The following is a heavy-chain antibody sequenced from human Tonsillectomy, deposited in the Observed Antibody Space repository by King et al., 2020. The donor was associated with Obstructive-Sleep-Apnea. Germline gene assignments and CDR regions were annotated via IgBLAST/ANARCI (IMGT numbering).Heavy chain of an antibody. V-gene: IGHV4-34*01. CDR1: GGSFSGYF. CDR2: INHSGIT. Sequence: VQLQQWGAGLLKPSETLSLTCAVYGGSFSGYFWNWICQPPGKGLEWIGEINHSGITNYNPSLKSRVTMSVDTSKNQFSLKLTSVSAADTAVYFCARGDTYYYDSSVYYRTDAFDIWGQGTMVTVSS. CDR3: ARGDTYYYDSSVYYRTDAFDI. J-gene: IGHJ3*02. D-gene: IGHD3-22*01.